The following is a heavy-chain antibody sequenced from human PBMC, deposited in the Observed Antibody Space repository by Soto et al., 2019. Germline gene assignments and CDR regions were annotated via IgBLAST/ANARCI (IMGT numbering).Heavy chain of an antibody. Sequence: QEQLVESGGGVVRPGKSLRLSCEASGFNFTNTAMHWVRQAPGKGLEWVAVISFNGRKKFYARSVKGRFTISRDNSKNTLYLQINNLRPGDTAVYYCARDWLRRDDILTPSWNFNLWGQGTLVT. D-gene: IGHD3-9*01. CDR2: ISFNGRKK. CDR1: GFNFTNTA. CDR3: ARDWLRRDDILTPSWNFNL. J-gene: IGHJ2*01. V-gene: IGHV3-30*04.